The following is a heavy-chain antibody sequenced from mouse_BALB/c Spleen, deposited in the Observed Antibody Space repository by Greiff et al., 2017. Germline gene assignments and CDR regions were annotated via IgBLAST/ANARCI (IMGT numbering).Heavy chain of an antibody. CDR3: ARATVDY. J-gene: IGHJ2*01. CDR2: ISSGSSTI. V-gene: IGHV5-17*02. D-gene: IGHD1-1*01. Sequence: EVKLVESGGGLVQPGGSRKLSCAASGFTFSSFGMHWVRQAPEKGLEWVAYISSGSSTIYYADTVKGRFTISRDNPKNTLFLQMTSLRSEDTAMYYCARATVDYWGQGTTLTVSS. CDR1: GFTFSSFG.